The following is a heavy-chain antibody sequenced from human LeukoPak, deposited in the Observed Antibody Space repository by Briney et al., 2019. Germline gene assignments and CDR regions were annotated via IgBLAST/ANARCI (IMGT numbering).Heavy chain of an antibody. CDR1: GYTFTSYY. V-gene: IGHV1-46*01. CDR3: ARRGYSYGGGIDY. D-gene: IGHD5-18*01. J-gene: IGHJ4*02. Sequence: APVKVSCKASGYTFTSYYMHWVRQAPGQGLEWMGIINPSGGSTSYAQRFQGRVTMTRDTSTSTVYMELSSLRSEDTAMYYCARRGYSYGGGIDYWGQGTLVTVSS. CDR2: INPSGGST.